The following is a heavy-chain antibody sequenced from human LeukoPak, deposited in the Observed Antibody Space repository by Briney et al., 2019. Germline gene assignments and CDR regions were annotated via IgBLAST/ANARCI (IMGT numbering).Heavy chain of an antibody. CDR1: GFTFSSYA. J-gene: IGHJ4*02. CDR2: ISYDGSNK. V-gene: IGHV3-30*04. CDR3: AREIWGEMATVDY. D-gene: IGHD5-24*01. Sequence: QSGGSLRLSCAASGFTFSSYAMHWVRQAPGKGLEWVAVISYDGSNKYYADSVKGRFTISRDNSKNTLYLQMNSLRAEDTAVYYCAREIWGEMATVDYWGQGTLVTVSS.